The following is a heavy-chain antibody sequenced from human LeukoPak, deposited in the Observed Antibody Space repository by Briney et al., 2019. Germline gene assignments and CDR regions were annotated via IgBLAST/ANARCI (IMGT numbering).Heavy chain of an antibody. D-gene: IGHD1-1*01. J-gene: IGHJ4*02. Sequence: PGGSLRLSCAASGFTFSNYAMSWVRQAPGKGLEWVSAIRGTGERTWYADSVKGRFILSRDNRKNTVHLQMNSLRAEDTAVYYCASHFTLAWNDFFDHWGQGTLVTVSS. V-gene: IGHV3-23*01. CDR3: ASHFTLAWNDFFDH. CDR1: GFTFSNYA. CDR2: IRGTGERT.